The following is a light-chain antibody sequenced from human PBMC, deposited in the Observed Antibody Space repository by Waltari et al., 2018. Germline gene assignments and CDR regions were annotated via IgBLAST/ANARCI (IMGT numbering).Light chain of an antibody. Sequence: QSALTQPPSASGSPGQSVTISCTGTSSDVGVYNYVSWYQQHPGKAPKLMIYEVSKRPSGGPDRFSGSKAGNTASLTVSGLQAEDEADYYCSSYAGSNDVAFGGGTKLSVL. CDR3: SSYAGSNDVA. J-gene: IGLJ2*01. CDR2: EVS. V-gene: IGLV2-8*01. CDR1: SSDVGVYNY.